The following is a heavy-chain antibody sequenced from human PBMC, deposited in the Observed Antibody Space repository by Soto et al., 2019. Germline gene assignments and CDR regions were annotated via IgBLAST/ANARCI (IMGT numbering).Heavy chain of an antibody. Sequence: GGSLRFSCTGSGFTFGDYTMNWVRLAPGKGLEWVGFIRSRAYGGTPEYAASVKGRFSISRDDSKTVVYLQMNSLKTEDTAVYYCVSRGVNVGDPLTYGMDVWGQGTSVTVSS. CDR2: IRSRAYGGTP. V-gene: IGHV3-49*04. J-gene: IGHJ6*02. CDR3: VSRGVNVGDPLTYGMDV. CDR1: GFTFGDYT. D-gene: IGHD3-10*01.